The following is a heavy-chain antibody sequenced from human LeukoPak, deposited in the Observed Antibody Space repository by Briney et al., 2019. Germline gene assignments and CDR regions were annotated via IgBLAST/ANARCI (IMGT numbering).Heavy chain of an antibody. CDR2: IYYSGST. Sequence: SETLSLTCTVSGGSISSYYWSWIRQPPGKGLEWIGYIYYSGSTNYNPSLKSRVTISVDTSKNQFSLKLSSVTAADTAVYYCARDGLVAGGRYFDYWGQGTLVTVSS. CDR3: ARDGLVAGGRYFDY. D-gene: IGHD2-8*02. J-gene: IGHJ4*02. V-gene: IGHV4-59*01. CDR1: GGSISSYY.